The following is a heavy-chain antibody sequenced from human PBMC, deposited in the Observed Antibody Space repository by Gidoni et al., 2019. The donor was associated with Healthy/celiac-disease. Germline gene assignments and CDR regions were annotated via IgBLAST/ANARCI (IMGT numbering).Heavy chain of an antibody. CDR3: ARGRWSDY. CDR1: GYNFTSYA. CDR2: INAGNGNT. J-gene: IGHJ4*02. Sequence: QVQLVQSEAEVQKPGASVKVSCKASGYNFTSYAMHLVRQAPGQRLEWMGWINAGNGNTKYSQKFQGRVTITRDTSASTAYMEMRSVRSEDTAVYCCARGRWSDYWGQRTLVTVSS. V-gene: IGHV1-3*01. D-gene: IGHD2-15*01.